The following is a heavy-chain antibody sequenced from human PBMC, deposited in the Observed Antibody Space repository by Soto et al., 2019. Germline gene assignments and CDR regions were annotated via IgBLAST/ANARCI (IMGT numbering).Heavy chain of an antibody. V-gene: IGHV3-21*01. CDR1: GFTFSDHA. J-gene: IGHJ5*02. CDR2: ISSNSAYI. Sequence: GGSLRLSCATSGFTFSDHAMHWVRQAPGKGLEWVSTISSNSAYIYYTDALRGRFTISRDNAKNSLHLQMNSLRAEDTAVYYCTRDASRESSARGWFDPWGPGTLVTVSS. CDR3: TRDASRESSARGWFDP. D-gene: IGHD6-25*01.